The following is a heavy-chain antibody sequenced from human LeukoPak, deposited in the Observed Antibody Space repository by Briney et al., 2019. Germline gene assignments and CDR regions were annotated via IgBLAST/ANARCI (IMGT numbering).Heavy chain of an antibody. CDR1: GFTFSSYW. V-gene: IGHV3-7*01. J-gene: IGHJ4*02. D-gene: IGHD6-13*01. Sequence: PGGSLRLSCAASGFTFSSYWMGWVRQAPGKGLEWVANIKQDGSEKYYVDSVKGRFTISRDNAKNSLYLQMNSLRAEDTAVYYCAREYSSSWSAAGYFDYWGQGTLDTVSS. CDR2: IKQDGSEK. CDR3: AREYSSSWSAAGYFDY.